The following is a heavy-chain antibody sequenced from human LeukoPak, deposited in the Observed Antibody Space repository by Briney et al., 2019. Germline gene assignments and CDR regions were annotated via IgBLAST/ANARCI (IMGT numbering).Heavy chain of an antibody. CDR2: IKQDGSEQ. CDR3: AKLRGSNGARRYYFDY. Sequence: GGSLRLSCAASGFSFSDYWISWVRQAPGKGLGWVANIKQDGSEQYYVDSVKGRVTISRDNAKNSLSLQMNSLRAGGTAVYYCAKLRGSNGARRYYFDYWGQGTQVTVSS. D-gene: IGHD1-26*01. V-gene: IGHV3-7*01. J-gene: IGHJ4*02. CDR1: GFSFSDYW.